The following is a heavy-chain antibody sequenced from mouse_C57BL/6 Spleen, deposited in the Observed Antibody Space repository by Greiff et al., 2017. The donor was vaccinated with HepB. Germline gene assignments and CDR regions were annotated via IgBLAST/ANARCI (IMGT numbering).Heavy chain of an antibody. J-gene: IGHJ2*01. V-gene: IGHV1-82*01. CDR2: IYPGDGDT. CDR3: ARSDPFYYYGSLYYFDY. CDR1: GYAFSSSW. Sequence: QVQLQQSGPELVKPGASVKISCKASGYAFSSSWMNWVKQRPGKGLEWIGRIYPGDGDTNYNGKFKGKATLTADKSSSTAYMQLSSLTSEDSAVYFCARSDPFYYYGSLYYFDYWGQGTTLTVSS. D-gene: IGHD1-1*01.